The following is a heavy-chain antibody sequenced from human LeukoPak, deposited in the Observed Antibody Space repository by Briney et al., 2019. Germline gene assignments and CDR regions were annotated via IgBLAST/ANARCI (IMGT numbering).Heavy chain of an antibody. J-gene: IGHJ3*02. CDR3: ATLWRLGASTGEAFDI. CDR2: IYSSGYT. CDR1: GGSIPNYY. V-gene: IGHV4-59*01. D-gene: IGHD1-26*01. Sequence: SETLSLTCNVSGGSIPNYYWSWIRQPPGKGLEWIAYIYSSGYTEYNSSLKSRVAVAVDTSTNQFSLKLNSVTAADTAVYYCATLWRLGASTGEAFDIWGQGTMVTVSS.